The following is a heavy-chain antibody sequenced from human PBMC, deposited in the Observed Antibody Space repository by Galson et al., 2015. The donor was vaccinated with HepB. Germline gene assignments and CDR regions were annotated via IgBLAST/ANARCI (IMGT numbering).Heavy chain of an antibody. CDR2: ISSSSSTI. J-gene: IGHJ4*02. D-gene: IGHD1-26*01. CDR1: GFTFSSYS. Sequence: SLRLSCAASGFTFSSYSMNWVRQAPGKGLEWVSYISSSSSTIYYADSVKGRFTISRDNAKNSLYLQMNSLRDEDTAVYYCAPCRVGAWGYFDYWGQGTLVTVSS. CDR3: APCRVGAWGYFDY. V-gene: IGHV3-48*02.